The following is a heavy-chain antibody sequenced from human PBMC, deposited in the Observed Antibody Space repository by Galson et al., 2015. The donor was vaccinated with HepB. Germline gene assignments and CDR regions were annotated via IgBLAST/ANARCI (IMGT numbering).Heavy chain of an antibody. CDR1: GGSFSGYH. D-gene: IGHD6-6*01. CDR3: ARYSSIAARRDFDY. J-gene: IGHJ4*02. Sequence: LTCAVYGGSFSGYHWSWIRQPPGKGLEWIGEINHSGSTNYNPSLKSRVTISVDTSKNQFSLKLSSVTAADTAVYYCARYSSIAARRDFDYWGQGTLVTVSS. V-gene: IGHV4-34*01. CDR2: INHSGST.